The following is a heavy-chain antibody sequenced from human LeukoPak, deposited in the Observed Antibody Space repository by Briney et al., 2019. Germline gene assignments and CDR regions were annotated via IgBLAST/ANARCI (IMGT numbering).Heavy chain of an antibody. D-gene: IGHD3-9*01. V-gene: IGHV4-39*02. Sequence: SETLSLTCTISGGSITGSSYYWGWIRQSPGKGLEWIGNIYYSGSTYYNSSLKSRVIISIDTSKNHFSLRLTSVTASDTAVYFCTRGSYDVLTGRSTLGEYWGQGTLVAVSS. CDR2: IYYSGST. CDR3: TRGSYDVLTGRSTLGEY. CDR1: GGSITGSSYY. J-gene: IGHJ4*02.